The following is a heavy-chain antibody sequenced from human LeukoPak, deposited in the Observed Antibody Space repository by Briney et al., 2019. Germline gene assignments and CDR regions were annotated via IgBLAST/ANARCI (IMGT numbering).Heavy chain of an antibody. CDR1: GFTFTSYS. CDR2: IYENGGTT. Sequence: GGSLRLSCAASGFTFTSYSMNWVRQAPEKGLEFVSGIYENGGTTYYADSVKGRFSISRDNSKNTLYLQMDSLRGEDTAVYYCAKDFRIGYSAHFDYWGQGALVTVSS. V-gene: IGHV3-23*01. D-gene: IGHD2-21*01. J-gene: IGHJ4*02. CDR3: AKDFRIGYSAHFDY.